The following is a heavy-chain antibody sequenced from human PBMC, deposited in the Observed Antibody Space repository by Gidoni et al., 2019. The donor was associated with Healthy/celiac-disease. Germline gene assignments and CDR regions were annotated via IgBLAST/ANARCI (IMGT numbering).Heavy chain of an antibody. V-gene: IGHV3-23*01. D-gene: IGHD3-22*01. Sequence: EVQLLESGGGLVQPGGSLRLSCAASGFTFSSYAMSWVRQAPGKGLEWVSAISGSGGSTYYADSVKGRFTISRDNSKNTLYLQMNSLRAEDTAVYYCAKLDSSGYYPMTYYFDYWGQGTLVTVSS. CDR1: GFTFSSYA. CDR3: AKLDSSGYYPMTYYFDY. CDR2: ISGSGGST. J-gene: IGHJ4*02.